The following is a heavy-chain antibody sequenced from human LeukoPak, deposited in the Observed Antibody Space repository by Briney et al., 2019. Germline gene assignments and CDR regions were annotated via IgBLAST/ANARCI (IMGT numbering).Heavy chain of an antibody. D-gene: IGHD3-9*01. J-gene: IGHJ6*04. CDR2: ISSSGSTI. V-gene: IGHV3-48*03. Sequence: GGPLRLSCAASGFTFSSYEMNWVRQAPGKGLEWVSYISSSGSTIYYADSVKGRFTISRDNAKNSLYLQMNSLRAEDTAVYYCARASRYYDILTGYLPVSGMDVWGKGTTVTVSS. CDR3: ARASRYYDILTGYLPVSGMDV. CDR1: GFTFSSYE.